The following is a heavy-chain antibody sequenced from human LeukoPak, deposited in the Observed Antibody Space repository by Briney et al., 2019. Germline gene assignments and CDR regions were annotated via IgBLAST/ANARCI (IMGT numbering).Heavy chain of an antibody. J-gene: IGHJ4*02. CDR2: IIPIFGTA. V-gene: IGHV1-69*13. CDR3: ARTVTGIQPYYFFDY. D-gene: IGHD5-18*01. CDR1: GGTFSSYT. Sequence: SVKVSCKASGGTFSSYTISLVRQAPGQGLEWMGGIIPIFGTANYAQKFQGRVTITADESTSTAYMELSSLRSEDTAVYYCARTVTGIQPYYFFDYWGQGSLVTVSS.